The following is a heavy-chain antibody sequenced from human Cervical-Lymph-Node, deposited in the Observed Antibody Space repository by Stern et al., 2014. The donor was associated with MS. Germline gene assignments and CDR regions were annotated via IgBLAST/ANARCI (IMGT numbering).Heavy chain of an antibody. J-gene: IGHJ3*02. V-gene: IGHV1-2*02. Sequence: QVQLVESGAEVKKSGASVKVSCKASGYTFTGHYMHWVRQAPGQGLEWMGWVNPNTGDTNYVQKFQGRVPMTRDTSIGTAYMEMSSLSSDDTAVYYCARDLGGSYAADAFDIWGQGTMIIVSS. D-gene: IGHD1-26*01. CDR1: GYTFTGHY. CDR3: ARDLGGSYAADAFDI. CDR2: VNPNTGDT.